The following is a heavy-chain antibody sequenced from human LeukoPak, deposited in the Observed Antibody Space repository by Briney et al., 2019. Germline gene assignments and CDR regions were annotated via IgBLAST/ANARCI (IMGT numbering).Heavy chain of an antibody. CDR1: GFTFSSYA. D-gene: IGHD3-10*01. CDR2: ISGSGGST. Sequence: PGGSLRLSCAASGFTFSSYAMSWVRQAPGKGLEWVSAISGSGGSTYYADSVKGRFTISRDNSKNTLYLQMNSLRAEDTAVYYCASLNYYGSGAPVDYWGQGTLVTVSS. V-gene: IGHV3-23*01. J-gene: IGHJ4*02. CDR3: ASLNYYGSGAPVDY.